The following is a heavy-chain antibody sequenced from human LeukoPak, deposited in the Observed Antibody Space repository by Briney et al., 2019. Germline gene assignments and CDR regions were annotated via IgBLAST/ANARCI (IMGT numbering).Heavy chain of an antibody. CDR3: ARDGHGGNSFDY. CDR1: GYTFTGYY. Sequence: VSVTVSCKASGYTFTGYYMHWVRQAPGQGLEWMGWINANSGGTDYAQKFQDRVTMTSDTSISTAYMELSRLRSDDTAVYYCARDGHGGNSFDYWGQGTLVTVSS. J-gene: IGHJ4*02. D-gene: IGHD4-23*01. CDR2: INANSGGT. V-gene: IGHV1-2*02.